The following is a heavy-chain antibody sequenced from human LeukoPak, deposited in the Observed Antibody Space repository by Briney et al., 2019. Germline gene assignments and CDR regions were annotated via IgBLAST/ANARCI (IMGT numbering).Heavy chain of an antibody. CDR3: ARDQSIAAAGTPPCY. Sequence: GASVKVSYTASGYTFTIYGISWVRQAPGQGLEWMGWISAYNGNTNYAQKLQARVTMPTDTSTSTAYMELRSLRSDDTAVYYCARDQSIAAAGTPPCYWGQGTLVTVSS. CDR2: ISAYNGNT. CDR1: GYTFTIYG. J-gene: IGHJ4*02. V-gene: IGHV1-18*01. D-gene: IGHD6-13*01.